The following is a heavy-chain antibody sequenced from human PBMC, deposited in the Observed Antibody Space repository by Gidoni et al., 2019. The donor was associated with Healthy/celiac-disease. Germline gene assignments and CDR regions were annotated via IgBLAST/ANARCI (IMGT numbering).Heavy chain of an antibody. CDR1: GGSFSGYY. V-gene: IGHV4-34*01. J-gene: IGHJ4*02. CDR3: ARVGGSYYKGLDY. CDR2: INHSGST. Sequence: QVQLQQWGAVLLTPSETLSLTSAVYGGSFSGYYWSWIRQPPGKGLEWMGEINHSGSTNYNPSLKSRVTISVETSKNQFSLKLGSVTVADTAVYYCARVGGSYYKGLDYWGQGTLVTVSS. D-gene: IGHD1-26*01.